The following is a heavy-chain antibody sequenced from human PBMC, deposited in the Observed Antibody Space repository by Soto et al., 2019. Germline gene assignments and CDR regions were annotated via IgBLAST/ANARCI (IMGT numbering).Heavy chain of an antibody. J-gene: IGHJ4*02. V-gene: IGHV4-39*01. CDR1: GCSISISIYY. CDR3: ARRYSGNYYDY. CDR2: MYYSGST. D-gene: IGHD1-26*01. Sequence: SETLSLTYTISGCSISISIYYWGWIRQPPGKGLEWIGSMYYSGSTNYNPSLKSRVTISVDTSKNQFSLKLRSVTAADTAVYYCARRYSGNYYDYWCQG.